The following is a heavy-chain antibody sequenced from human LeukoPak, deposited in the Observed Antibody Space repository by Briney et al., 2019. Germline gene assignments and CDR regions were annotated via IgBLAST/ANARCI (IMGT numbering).Heavy chain of an antibody. D-gene: IGHD2-2*01. CDR3: ARDAVAPADLGH. V-gene: IGHV3-30-3*01. CDR2: ISYDGSNK. J-gene: IGHJ4*02. CDR1: GFNFSTYA. Sequence: PGGSLRLSCAASGFNFSTYAMHWVRQAPGKGLDWMAVISYDGSNKYYADSVKGRFTISRDNSKNTLSLEMSSLRVEDTAMYYCARDAVAPADLGHWGQGTLVTISS.